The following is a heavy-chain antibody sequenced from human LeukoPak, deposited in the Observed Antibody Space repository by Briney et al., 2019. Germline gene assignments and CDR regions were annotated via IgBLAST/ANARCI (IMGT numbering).Heavy chain of an antibody. V-gene: IGHV5-51*01. D-gene: IGHD6-6*01. Sequence: GESLKISRQGSGYSFTSYWIGWVRQMPGKGLEWMGIIYPGDSDTSYSPSFQGQVTISADKSISTAFLQWGSLKASDTAMYYCARREYSNSNSYDYWGQGTLVTVSS. CDR3: ARREYSNSNSYDY. J-gene: IGHJ4*02. CDR2: IYPGDSDT. CDR1: GYSFTSYW.